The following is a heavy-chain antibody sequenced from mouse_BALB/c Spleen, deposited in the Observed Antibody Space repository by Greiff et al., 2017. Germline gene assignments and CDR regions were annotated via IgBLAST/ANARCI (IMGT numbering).Heavy chain of an antibody. V-gene: IGHV5-6-3*01. D-gene: IGHD1-1*01. Sequence: EVMLVESGGGLVQPGGSLKLSCAASGFTFSSYGMSWVRQTPDKRLELVATINSNGGSTYYPDSVKGRFTISRDNAKNTLYLQMSSLKSEDTAMYYCARAHYYGSRGDYWGQGTTLTVSS. J-gene: IGHJ2*01. CDR2: INSNGGST. CDR3: ARAHYYGSRGDY. CDR1: GFTFSSYG.